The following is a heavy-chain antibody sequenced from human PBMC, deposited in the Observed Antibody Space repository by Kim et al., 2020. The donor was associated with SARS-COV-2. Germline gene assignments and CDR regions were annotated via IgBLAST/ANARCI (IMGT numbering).Heavy chain of an antibody. Sequence: NPSLKSRVTMSVDTSKNQFSLKLSSVTAADTAVYYCARDRVYSSSSGNDYWGQGTLVTVSS. V-gene: IGHV4-4*07. CDR3: ARDRVYSSSSGNDY. J-gene: IGHJ4*02. D-gene: IGHD6-6*01.